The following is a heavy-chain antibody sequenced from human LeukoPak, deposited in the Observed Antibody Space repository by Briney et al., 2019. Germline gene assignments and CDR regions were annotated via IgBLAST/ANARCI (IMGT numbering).Heavy chain of an antibody. CDR1: GLTSTGYS. D-gene: IGHD6-19*01. J-gene: IGHJ4*02. V-gene: IGHV3-23*01. CDR2: ISGSGGST. CDR3: AKDKRAVAAPSDY. Sequence: GGSLRLSCVVSGLTSTGYSMTWVRQAPGKGLEWVSAISGSGGSTYYADSVKGRFTISRDNSKNTLYLQMNSLRAEDTAVYYCAKDKRAVAAPSDYWGQGTLVTVSS.